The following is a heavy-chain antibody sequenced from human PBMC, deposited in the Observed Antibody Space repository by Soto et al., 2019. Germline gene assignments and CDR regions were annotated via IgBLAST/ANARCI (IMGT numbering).Heavy chain of an antibody. CDR1: GGSISSYY. CDR2: IYYSGST. V-gene: IGHV4-59*01. J-gene: IGHJ6*02. D-gene: IGHD3-3*01. Sequence: PSETLSLTCTVSGGSISSYYWSWIRQPPGKGLEWIGYIYYSGSTNYNPSLKSRVTISVDTSKNQFSLKLSSVTATDTAVYYCARARAGTIFGVVTNYYYGMHVWGQGTTVTVSS. CDR3: ARARAGTIFGVVTNYYYGMHV.